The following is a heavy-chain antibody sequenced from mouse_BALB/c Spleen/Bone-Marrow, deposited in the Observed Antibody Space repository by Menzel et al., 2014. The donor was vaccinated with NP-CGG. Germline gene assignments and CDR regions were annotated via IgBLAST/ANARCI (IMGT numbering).Heavy chain of an antibody. CDR3: ARGDGYYGGAMDY. D-gene: IGHD2-3*01. CDR1: GYSITSGYY. Sequence: EVKLVESGPGLVKPSQSLSLPCSVTGYSITSGYYWNWIRQLPGNKLEWMGYISYDGSNNYNPSLKNRISITRDTPKNQFFLKLNSVTTEDTATYYCARGDGYYGGAMDYWGQGTSVTVSS. V-gene: IGHV3-6*02. J-gene: IGHJ4*01. CDR2: ISYDGSN.